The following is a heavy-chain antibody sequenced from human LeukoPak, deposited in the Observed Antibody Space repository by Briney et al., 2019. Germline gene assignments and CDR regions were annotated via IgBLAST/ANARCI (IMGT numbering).Heavy chain of an antibody. V-gene: IGHV3-21*01. CDR1: GFAFRSYT. CDR2: ISSTARYK. CDR3: ARDRGTLTLVDAFDI. Sequence: GGSLRLSCAASGFAFRSYTVNWVRLAPGKGLEWVSSISSTARYKYYADSVKGRFTISRDNANNSLSLEMDSLRAEDTAVYFCARDRGTLTLVDAFDIWGPGTTVTVSS. D-gene: IGHD4-17*01. J-gene: IGHJ3*02.